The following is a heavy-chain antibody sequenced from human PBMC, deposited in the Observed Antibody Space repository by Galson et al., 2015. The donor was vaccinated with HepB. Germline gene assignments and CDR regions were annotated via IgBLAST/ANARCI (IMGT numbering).Heavy chain of an antibody. D-gene: IGHD3-22*01. CDR1: GFTFSGSA. V-gene: IGHV3-73*01. Sequence: SLRLSCAASGFTFSGSAMHWVRQTSGKGLEWVGRIRSKASSSATAYAASVKGRFTIFRDDSKSTAYLQMNSLKTEDTAVYYCTRICVTIIVVVILDYWGQGTLVTVSS. CDR3: TRICVTIIVVVILDY. J-gene: IGHJ4*02. CDR2: IRSKASSSAT.